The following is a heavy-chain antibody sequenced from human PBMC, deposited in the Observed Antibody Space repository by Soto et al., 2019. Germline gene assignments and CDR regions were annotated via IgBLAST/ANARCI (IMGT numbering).Heavy chain of an antibody. CDR2: INESGST. J-gene: IGHJ4*02. Sequence: QVQLQQWGAGLVKPSETLSLSCAVYGQSFSGHSWAWIRQPPGKGLEWIGEINESGSTYYNPSLKTRVTISTDTSKNQFSLKLSPVSAADTAAYFCARGSGIVALPGELEDVNYDYWGQGTLVNVSS. CDR1: GQSFSGHS. D-gene: IGHD1-1*01. V-gene: IGHV4-34*01. CDR3: ARGSGIVALPGELEDVNYDY.